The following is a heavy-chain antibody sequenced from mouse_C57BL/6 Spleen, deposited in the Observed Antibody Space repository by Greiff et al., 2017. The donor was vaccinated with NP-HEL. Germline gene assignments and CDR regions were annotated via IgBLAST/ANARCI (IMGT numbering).Heavy chain of an antibody. CDR1: GYTFTDYN. CDR3: ARSLVTGSY. Sequence: VQLQQSGPELVKPGASVKISCKASGYTFTDYNMHWVKQSHGKSLEWIGDINPNNGGTSYNQKFKGKATLTVDKSSSTAYMELRSLTSEDSAVYYGARSLVTGSYWGQGTTLTVSS. J-gene: IGHJ2*01. CDR2: INPNNGGT. D-gene: IGHD2-2*01. V-gene: IGHV1-22*01.